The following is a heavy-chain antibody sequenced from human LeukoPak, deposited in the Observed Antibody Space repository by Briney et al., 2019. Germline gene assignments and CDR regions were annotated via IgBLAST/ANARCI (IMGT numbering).Heavy chain of an antibody. V-gene: IGHV4-34*01. CDR3: ARGRRRGWDSYGYFSDY. CDR1: GGSFSGYY. J-gene: IGHJ4*02. CDR2: INHSGST. D-gene: IGHD5-18*01. Sequence: SETLSLTCAVYGGSFSGYYWSWIRQPPGKGLEWIGEINHSGSTNYNPSLKSRVTISVDTSKNQFSLKLSSVTAADTAVYYCARGRRRGWDSYGYFSDYWGQGTLVTVSS.